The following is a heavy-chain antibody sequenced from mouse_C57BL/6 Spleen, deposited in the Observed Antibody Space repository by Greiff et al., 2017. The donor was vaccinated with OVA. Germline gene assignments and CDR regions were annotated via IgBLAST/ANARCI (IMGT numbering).Heavy chain of an antibody. CDR2: IRNKANGYTT. D-gene: IGHD1-1*01. Sequence: EVQLVESGGGLVQPGGSLSLSCAASGFTFTDYYMSWVRQPPGKALEWLGFIRNKANGYTTEYSASVKGRFTISRDNSQSILYLQMNGMRAEDSATDYCARYRPGSSYRYFDVWGTGTTVTVSA. CDR1: GFTFTDYY. CDR3: ARYRPGSSYRYFDV. V-gene: IGHV7-3*01. J-gene: IGHJ1*03.